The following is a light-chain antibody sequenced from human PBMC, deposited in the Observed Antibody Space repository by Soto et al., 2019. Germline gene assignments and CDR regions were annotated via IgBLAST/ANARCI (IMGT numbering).Light chain of an antibody. Sequence: DIQMTQSPSTLSASVGDRVTITCRASQNIERWLDWYQQKPGKAPKLLLYDVSSLESGVPSRFSGSGSGTASILTINGLLPDDFSTYFCQQFKSGTWTFGQGTKVEVK. CDR3: QQFKSGTWT. J-gene: IGKJ1*01. CDR1: QNIERW. V-gene: IGKV1-5*01. CDR2: DVS.